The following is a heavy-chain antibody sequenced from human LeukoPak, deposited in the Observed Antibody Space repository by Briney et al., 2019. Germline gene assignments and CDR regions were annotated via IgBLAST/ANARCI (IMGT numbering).Heavy chain of an antibody. V-gene: IGHV1-69*13. CDR2: IIPIFGTA. Sequence: ASVKVSCKASGGTFSSYAISRVRQAPGQGLEWVGGIIPIFGTANYAQKFQGRVTITADESTSTAYMELSSLRSEDTAVYYCARAQYYYDSSGYPYFDYWGQGTLVTVSS. CDR1: GGTFSSYA. J-gene: IGHJ4*02. CDR3: ARAQYYYDSSGYPYFDY. D-gene: IGHD3-22*01.